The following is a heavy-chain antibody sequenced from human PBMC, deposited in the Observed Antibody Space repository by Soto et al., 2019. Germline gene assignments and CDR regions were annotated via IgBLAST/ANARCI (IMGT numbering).Heavy chain of an antibody. CDR2: IKSKSDGGTT. J-gene: IGHJ4*01. CDR1: GFIFSNAW. Sequence: PGGSLRLSSGVSGFIFSNAWINRVRQAPGKGLEWVCRIKSKSDGGTTNFAAPVKGRDIISRDDSKNMVNLQMSSLTTADTAVKSCTTASYISIIIVRFDYWGHGTLVTVSS. V-gene: IGHV3-15*06. CDR3: TTASYISIIIVRFDY. D-gene: IGHD3-10*01.